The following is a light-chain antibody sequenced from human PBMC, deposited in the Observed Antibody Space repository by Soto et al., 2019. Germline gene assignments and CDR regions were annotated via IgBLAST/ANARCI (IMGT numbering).Light chain of an antibody. CDR3: QQYGSSPQYT. CDR1: QSVSSSY. J-gene: IGKJ2*01. Sequence: EIVLTQSPGTLSLSPGERATLSCRASQSVSSSYLAWYQQKPGQAPRLLIYGASSRATSIPDRFSGSGSGTDLTLTISRLEPEDFAVYSCQQYGSSPQYTFGQGTKLDIK. V-gene: IGKV3-20*01. CDR2: GAS.